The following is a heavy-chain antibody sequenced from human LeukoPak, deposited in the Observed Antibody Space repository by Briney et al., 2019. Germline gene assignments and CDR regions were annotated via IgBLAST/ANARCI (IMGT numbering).Heavy chain of an antibody. Sequence: SETLSLTCTVSGGSFGVYSWSWIRQPPGKGLEWIGYIYYSGSTNYNPSLKNRVTISIDTSKNQFSLKLSSVTAADTAVYYCARGSIAARRGVDYWGQGTLVTVSS. CDR3: ARGSIAARRGVDY. J-gene: IGHJ4*02. V-gene: IGHV4-59*13. CDR1: GGSFGVYS. D-gene: IGHD6-6*01. CDR2: IYYSGST.